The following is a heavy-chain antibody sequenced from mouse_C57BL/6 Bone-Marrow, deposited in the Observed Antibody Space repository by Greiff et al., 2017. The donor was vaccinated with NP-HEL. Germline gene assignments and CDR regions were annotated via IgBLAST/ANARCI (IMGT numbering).Heavy chain of an antibody. V-gene: IGHV5-17*01. CDR3: ARGSTTVEGDAMDY. Sequence: DVKLVESGGGLVKPGGSLKLSCAASGFTFSDYGMHWVRQAPEKGLEWVAYISSGSSTIYYADTVKGRFTISRDNAKNTLFLQMTSLRSEDTAMYYCARGSTTVEGDAMDYWGQGTSVTVSS. CDR1: GFTFSDYG. CDR2: ISSGSSTI. J-gene: IGHJ4*01. D-gene: IGHD1-1*01.